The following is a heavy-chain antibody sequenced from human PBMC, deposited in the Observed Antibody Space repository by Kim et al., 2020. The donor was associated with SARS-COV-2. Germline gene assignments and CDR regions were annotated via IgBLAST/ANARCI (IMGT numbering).Heavy chain of an antibody. CDR3: ARGSGITIFGGVMIDAFDI. V-gene: IGHV4-31*03. D-gene: IGHD3-3*01. J-gene: IGHJ3*02. CDR2: IYYSGST. CDR1: GGSISSGGYY. Sequence: SETLSLTCTVSGGSISSGGYYWSWIRQHPGKGLEWIGYIYYSGSTYYNPSLKSRVTISVDTSNNQFSLKLSSVTAADTAVYYCARGSGITIFGGVMIDAFDIWGQGTMVTVSS.